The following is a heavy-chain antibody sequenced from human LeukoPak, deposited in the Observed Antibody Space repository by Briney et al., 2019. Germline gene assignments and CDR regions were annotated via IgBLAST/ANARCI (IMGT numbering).Heavy chain of an antibody. J-gene: IGHJ4*02. CDR3: ARVTWADCSGGSCPLDY. Sequence: ASVKVSCKASGGTFSSYAISWVRQAPGQGLEWMGRIIPILGIANYAQKFQGRVTITADKSTSTAYMELSRLRSDDTAVYYCARVTWADCSGGSCPLDYWGQGTLVTVSS. D-gene: IGHD2-15*01. V-gene: IGHV1-69*04. CDR2: IIPILGIA. CDR1: GGTFSSYA.